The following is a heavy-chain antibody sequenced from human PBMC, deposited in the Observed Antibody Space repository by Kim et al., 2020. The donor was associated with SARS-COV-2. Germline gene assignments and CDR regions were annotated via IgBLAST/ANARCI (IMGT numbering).Heavy chain of an antibody. Sequence: ASVKVSCKASGYTFTSYGISWVRQAPGQGLEWMGWISAYNGNTNYAQKLQGRVTMTTDTSTSTAYMELRSLRSDDTAVYYCARDTSPDYGSGSPGDGMDVWGQGTTVTVSS. CDR2: ISAYNGNT. V-gene: IGHV1-18*01. D-gene: IGHD3-10*01. CDR1: GYTFTSYG. J-gene: IGHJ6*02. CDR3: ARDTSPDYGSGSPGDGMDV.